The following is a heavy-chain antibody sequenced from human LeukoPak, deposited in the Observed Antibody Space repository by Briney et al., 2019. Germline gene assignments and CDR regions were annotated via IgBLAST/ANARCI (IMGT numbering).Heavy chain of an antibody. CDR2: INTNTGNP. J-gene: IGHJ4*02. CDR1: GYTFTTYA. D-gene: IGHD3-9*01. CDR3: ARDAGYYDILTGYPQDYYFDY. V-gene: IGHV7-4-1*02. Sequence: GASVKVSCKASGYTFTTYAMNWVRQAPGQGLEWMGWINTNTGNPTYAQGFTGRFVFSLDTSVSTAYLQISSLKAEDTAVYYCARDAGYYDILTGYPQDYYFDYWGQGTLVTVSS.